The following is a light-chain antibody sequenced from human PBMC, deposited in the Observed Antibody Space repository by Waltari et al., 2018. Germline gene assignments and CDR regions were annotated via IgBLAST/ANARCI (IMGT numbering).Light chain of an antibody. CDR3: AAWDDSLSGPGV. CDR1: SSNIGSNY. CDR2: RNN. Sequence: QSVLTQPPSASGTPGQRVTISCSGSSSNIGSNYAYWYQQLPGTAPKLPIYRNNQRPAGVPDRFSGSKSGTSASLAISGLRSEDEADYYCAAWDDSLSGPGVFGGGTKLTVL. V-gene: IGLV1-47*01. J-gene: IGLJ2*01.